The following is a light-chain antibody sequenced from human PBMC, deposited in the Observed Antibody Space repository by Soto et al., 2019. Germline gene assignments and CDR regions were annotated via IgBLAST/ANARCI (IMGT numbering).Light chain of an antibody. J-gene: IGLJ3*02. CDR2: EVN. Sequence: QSALTQPASVSGSPGQSITISCTGSSSDVGGYNYVSWYQQHPGKAPKLMIFEVNNRPSGVPHRFSGSKSGTSASLAITGLQADDEADYYCQSFDSGLAGWVFGGGTKLTVL. CDR1: SSDVGGYNY. V-gene: IGLV2-14*01. CDR3: QSFDSGLAGWV.